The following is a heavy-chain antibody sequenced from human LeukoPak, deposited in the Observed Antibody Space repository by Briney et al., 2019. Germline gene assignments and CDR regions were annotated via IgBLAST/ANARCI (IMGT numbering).Heavy chain of an antibody. CDR3: ARRVDIVVVPAAIVYDS. D-gene: IGHD2-2*03. J-gene: IGHJ4*02. CDR2: IYYSGST. V-gene: IGHV4-39*01. Sequence: SETLSLTCTVSGGSISSSSYYWGWIRQPPGKGLEWIGSIYYSGSTYYNPSLKSRVTISVDTSKNQFSLKLSSVTAADTAMYHCARRVDIVVVPAAIVYDSWGQGTLVTVSS. CDR1: GGSISSSSYY.